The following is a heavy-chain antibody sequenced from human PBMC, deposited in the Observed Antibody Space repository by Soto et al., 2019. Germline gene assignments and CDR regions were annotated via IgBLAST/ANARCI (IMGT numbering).Heavy chain of an antibody. D-gene: IGHD5-18*01. CDR2: IYYSGST. CDR3: ARFGRYSYGRLFDY. V-gene: IGHV4-59*01. Sequence: PSETLSLTCTVSGGSISSYYWSWIRQPPGKGLEWIGYIYYSGSTNYNPSPKSRVTISVDTSKNQFSLKLSSVTAADTAVYYCARFGRYSYGRLFDYWGQGTLVTVSS. CDR1: GGSISSYY. J-gene: IGHJ4*02.